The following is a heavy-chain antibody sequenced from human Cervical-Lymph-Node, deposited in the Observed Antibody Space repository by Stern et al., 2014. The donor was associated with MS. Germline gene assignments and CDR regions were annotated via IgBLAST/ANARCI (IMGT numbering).Heavy chain of an antibody. CDR1: GGSVNNGSYY. CDR2: LHSSGRT. V-gene: IGHV4-61*01. J-gene: IGHJ4*02. Sequence: QVQLQESGPGLLKPSETLSLTCTVSGGSVNNGSYYWSWIRQPPGKEPEWIAYLHSSGRTNYNPSLKSRVTISLGTSNNQFSLKLRSVTAADTAVYYCARNIEFWGQGTLVTVSS. CDR3: ARNIEF.